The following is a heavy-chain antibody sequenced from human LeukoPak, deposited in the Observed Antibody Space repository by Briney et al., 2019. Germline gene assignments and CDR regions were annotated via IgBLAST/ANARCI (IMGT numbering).Heavy chain of an antibody. CDR3: ARQPYYDILTGYFPTLSYYYYGMDV. CDR1: GGSFSSGNYY. J-gene: IGHJ6*02. CDR2: IYYSGST. D-gene: IGHD3-9*01. Sequence: SETLSLTCTVSGGSFSSGNYYWSWIRQPPGKGLEWIGFIYYSGSTNYNPSLMSRVTISVDTSKNQFSLKLSSVTAADTAVYYCARQPYYDILTGYFPTLSYYYYGMDVWGQGTTVTVSS. V-gene: IGHV4-61*01.